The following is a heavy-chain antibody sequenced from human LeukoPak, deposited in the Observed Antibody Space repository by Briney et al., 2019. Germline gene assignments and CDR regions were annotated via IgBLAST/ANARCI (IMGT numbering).Heavy chain of an antibody. CDR2: IKSKTDGETT. V-gene: IGHV3-15*01. CDR3: TADLPPPRGYDYPFDY. J-gene: IGHJ4*02. CDR1: GFTFSSYA. D-gene: IGHD5-12*01. Sequence: GGSLRLSCAASGFTFSSYAMHWVRQAPGKGLECVGRIKSKTDGETTDYAAPVKGRFTISRDDSKNMLYLQMNSLKSEDTAVYYCTADLPPPRGYDYPFDYWGQGSLVTVSS.